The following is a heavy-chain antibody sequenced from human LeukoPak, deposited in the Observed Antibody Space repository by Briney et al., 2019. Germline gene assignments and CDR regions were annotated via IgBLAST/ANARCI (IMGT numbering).Heavy chain of an antibody. V-gene: IGHV1-8*02. Sequence: ASVKVSCKASGYTFTSYDINWVRQATGQGLEWMGWMNPNSGNTGYAQKFQGRVTMTRDTSINTVYMELSRLRSDDTAVYYCAREGITAVDTNWFDPWGQGTLVTVSS. CDR3: AREGITAVDTNWFDP. J-gene: IGHJ5*02. CDR2: MNPNSGNT. CDR1: GYTFTSYD. D-gene: IGHD6-13*01.